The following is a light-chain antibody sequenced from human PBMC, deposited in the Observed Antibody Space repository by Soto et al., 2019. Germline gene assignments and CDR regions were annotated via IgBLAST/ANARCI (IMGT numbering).Light chain of an antibody. CDR3: QQYHNYAYT. V-gene: IGKV3-15*01. J-gene: IGKJ1*01. Sequence: EIVMTQSPATLSVSPGERATLSCRASQSVSSDLAWYQQKPGQAPRLLIYGASTRATGIPARFSGGGSGTEFTLTISSLQSEDFATYYCQQYHNYAYTFGQGTKVEV. CDR2: GAS. CDR1: QSVSSD.